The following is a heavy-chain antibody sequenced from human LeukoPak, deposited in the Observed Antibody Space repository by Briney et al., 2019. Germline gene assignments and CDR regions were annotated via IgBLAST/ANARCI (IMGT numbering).Heavy chain of an antibody. CDR1: GYTFTSYG. CDR3: ARDGYNREPLDY. V-gene: IGHV1-8*02. D-gene: IGHD5-24*01. J-gene: IGHJ4*02. Sequence: ASVKVSCKASGYTFTSYGISWVRQAPGQGLEWMGWMNPNSGNTGYAQKFQGRVTMTRNTSISTAYMELSSLRSEDTAVYYCARDGYNREPLDYWGQGTLVTVSS. CDR2: MNPNSGNT.